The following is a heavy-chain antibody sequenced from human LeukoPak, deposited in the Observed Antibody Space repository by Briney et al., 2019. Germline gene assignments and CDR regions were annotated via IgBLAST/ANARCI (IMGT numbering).Heavy chain of an antibody. D-gene: IGHD6-19*01. V-gene: IGHV3-48*01. J-gene: IGHJ4*02. CDR2: ISSGGSTI. Sequence: GGSLRLSCAASGFTFSTDNMNWVRQAPGKGLEWVSYISSGGSTIYYADSVKGRFTISRDNAKNSQFLQMNSLRAEDSAVYYCARGRMGSGGFNYWGQGTLVTVSS. CDR3: ARGRMGSGGFNY. CDR1: GFTFSTDN.